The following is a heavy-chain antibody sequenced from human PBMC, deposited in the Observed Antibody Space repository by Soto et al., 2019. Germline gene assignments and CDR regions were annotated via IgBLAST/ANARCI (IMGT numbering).Heavy chain of an antibody. CDR2: IYYSGST. V-gene: IGHV4-30-4*08. D-gene: IGHD3-10*01. CDR3: ARAQGSGFLVS. Sequence: SETLSLTCTVSGGSISSGGDYWSWIRQHPGKGLEWIGYIYYSGSTYYNPSLKSRVTISVDTSKNQFSLKLSSVTAADTAVYYCARAQGSGFLVSWGQGTLVTVSS. CDR1: GGSISSGGDY. J-gene: IGHJ4*02.